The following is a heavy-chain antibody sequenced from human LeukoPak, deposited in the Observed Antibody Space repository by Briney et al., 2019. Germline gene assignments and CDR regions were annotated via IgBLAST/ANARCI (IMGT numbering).Heavy chain of an antibody. CDR2: IYYSGST. CDR1: GGSISSYC. V-gene: IGHV4-59*01. Sequence: PSETLSLTCTVSGGSISSYCWSWIRQPPGKGLEWIGYIYYSGSTNYNPSLKSRVTISVDTSKNQFSLKLSSVTAADTAVYYCARGPFNYDSSGYYYWGQGTLVTVSS. D-gene: IGHD3-22*01. J-gene: IGHJ4*02. CDR3: ARGPFNYDSSGYYY.